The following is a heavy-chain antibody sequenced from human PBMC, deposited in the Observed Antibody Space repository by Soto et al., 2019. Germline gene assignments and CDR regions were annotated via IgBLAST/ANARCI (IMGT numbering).Heavy chain of an antibody. J-gene: IGHJ6*03. Sequence: GGSLRLSCEASLFTFSRYWMPWVRLAPWKGQEWVANIRQDGSEKYYADSVKGRFTISRDNAKNSLSLQMNNLRPDDTAVYYCARAGSNYFASGSSLPYYMDVWGKGTTVTVSS. V-gene: IGHV3-7*01. CDR2: IRQDGSEK. CDR3: ARAGSNYFASGSSLPYYMDV. CDR1: LFTFSRYW. D-gene: IGHD3-10*01.